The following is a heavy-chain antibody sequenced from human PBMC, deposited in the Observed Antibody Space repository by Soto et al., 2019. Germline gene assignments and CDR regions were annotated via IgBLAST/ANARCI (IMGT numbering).Heavy chain of an antibody. V-gene: IGHV3-23*01. CDR3: EKGRYHGVST. J-gene: IGHJ5*02. D-gene: IGHD3-3*02. Sequence: MRLGCAASGFTFINYAVSWVRQTPGKGLEWVSAISGSGGSTYYADSVKGRFTISRDNSKNTLYLQMNSLRAEDTEIYYCEKGRYHGVSTWGQGTLVTVSS. CDR2: ISGSGGST. CDR1: GFTFINYA.